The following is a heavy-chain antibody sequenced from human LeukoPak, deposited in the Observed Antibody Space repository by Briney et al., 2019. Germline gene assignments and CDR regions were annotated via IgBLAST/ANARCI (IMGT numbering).Heavy chain of an antibody. Sequence: GGSLRLSCAASGFTFSSYGMHWVRQAPGKGLEWVAVISYDGSNKYYADSVKGRFTISRDNSKNTLYLQMNSLRAEDTAVYYCAKDRGGVTSPPYYFDYWGQGTLVTVSS. CDR2: ISYDGSNK. D-gene: IGHD3-16*01. V-gene: IGHV3-30*18. CDR3: AKDRGGVTSPPYYFDY. J-gene: IGHJ4*02. CDR1: GFTFSSYG.